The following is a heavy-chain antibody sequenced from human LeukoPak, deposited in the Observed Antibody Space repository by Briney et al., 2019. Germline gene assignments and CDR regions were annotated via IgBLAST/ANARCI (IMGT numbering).Heavy chain of an antibody. D-gene: IGHD6-19*01. V-gene: IGHV1-2*02. CDR1: GKIFTGYY. Sequence: ASVKVSCKASGKIFTGYYMHWVRQAPGQGLEWMGWINPNSGGTNYAQRFQGRVTMTRDTSNTTAYMEVSRLRSGDTAVYYCARTLSDFYYYMDVWGKGTTVAVSS. CDR2: INPNSGGT. J-gene: IGHJ6*03. CDR3: ARTLSDFYYYMDV.